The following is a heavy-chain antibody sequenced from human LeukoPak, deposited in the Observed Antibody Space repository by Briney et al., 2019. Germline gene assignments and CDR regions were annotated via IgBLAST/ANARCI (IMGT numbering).Heavy chain of an antibody. CDR2: INPNSGGT. J-gene: IGHJ5*02. CDR1: GYTFTGYY. CDR3: AREGDNYDFWSGSSMNWFDP. V-gene: IGHV1-2*06. Sequence: ASVKVSCKASGYTFTGYYMHWVRQAPGQGLEWMGRINPNSGGTNYAQKFQGGVTMTRDTSISTAYMELSRLRSDDTAVYYCAREGDNYDFWSGSSMNWFDPWGQGTLVTVSS. D-gene: IGHD3-3*01.